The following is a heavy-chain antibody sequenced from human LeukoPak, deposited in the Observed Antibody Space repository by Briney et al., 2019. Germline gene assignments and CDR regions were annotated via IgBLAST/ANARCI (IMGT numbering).Heavy chain of an antibody. D-gene: IGHD2-21*01. CDR3: ARETLIATGHDYYYYYMDV. CDR1: GGSISSYY. Sequence: PSETLSLTCTVSGGSISSYYWSWIRQPPGKGLEWIGYIYYSGSTNYNPSLKSRVTISVDTSKNQFSLKLSSVTAADTAVYYCARETLIATGHDYYYYYMDVWGKGTTVTVSS. J-gene: IGHJ6*03. V-gene: IGHV4-59*12. CDR2: IYYSGST.